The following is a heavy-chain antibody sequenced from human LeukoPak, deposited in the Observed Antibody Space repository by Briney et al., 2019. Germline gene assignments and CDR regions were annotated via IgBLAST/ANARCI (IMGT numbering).Heavy chain of an antibody. J-gene: IGHJ4*02. V-gene: IGHV3-23*01. Sequence: GSLRLSCAASGFTFDNYAMSWVRQAPGKGLEWVSAINEDGHRTYYVGSVTGRFTISRDNSKSTLFLQMDSLRAEDSALYYCAKEGDDVVVPTSMADFWGQGTLVTVSS. CDR1: GFTFDNYA. CDR3: AKEGDDVVVPTSMADF. D-gene: IGHD2-2*01. CDR2: INEDGHRT.